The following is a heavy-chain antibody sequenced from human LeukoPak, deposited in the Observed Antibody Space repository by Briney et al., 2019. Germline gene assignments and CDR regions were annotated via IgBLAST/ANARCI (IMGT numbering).Heavy chain of an antibody. V-gene: IGHV4-38-2*02. Sequence: SETLSLTCTVSGYSISSGYYWGWIRQPPGKGLEWIGNIFYTGSTYYNPSLKSRVTISVDTSKNQFSLKLSSVTADDTAVYYCARDTGLSGYYGSGSYRGEDAFDIWGQGTMVTVSS. J-gene: IGHJ3*02. CDR1: GYSISSGYY. D-gene: IGHD3-10*01. CDR3: ARDTGLSGYYGSGSYRGEDAFDI. CDR2: IFYTGST.